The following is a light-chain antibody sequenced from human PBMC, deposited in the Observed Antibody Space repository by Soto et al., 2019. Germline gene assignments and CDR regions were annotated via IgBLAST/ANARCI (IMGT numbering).Light chain of an antibody. CDR3: QSYDSSNPDVV. V-gene: IGLV6-57*04. Sequence: LTQPHSVSESPGKTVTISCTRSSGSIASNYVQWYQQRPGSAPTTVIYEDNQRPSGVPDRFSGSIDSSSNSASLTISGLKTEDEADYYCQSYDSSNPDVVFGGGTKVTVL. J-gene: IGLJ2*01. CDR1: SGSIASNY. CDR2: EDN.